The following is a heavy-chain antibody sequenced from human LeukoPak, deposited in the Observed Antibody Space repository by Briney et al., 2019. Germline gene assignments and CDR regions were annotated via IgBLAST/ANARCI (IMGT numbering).Heavy chain of an antibody. D-gene: IGHD6-13*01. CDR1: GFTFSSYA. CDR3: ARVLAAPGNC. J-gene: IGHJ4*02. V-gene: IGHV3-30*01. CDR2: ISYDGNNK. Sequence: PGGSLRLSCAASGFTFSSYAMHWVRQAPGKGLEWVAVISYDGNNKFYADSVKGRFTISRDNSKNTLSLEMTSLRPEDTALYYCARVLAAPGNCWVQGTLVTVSS.